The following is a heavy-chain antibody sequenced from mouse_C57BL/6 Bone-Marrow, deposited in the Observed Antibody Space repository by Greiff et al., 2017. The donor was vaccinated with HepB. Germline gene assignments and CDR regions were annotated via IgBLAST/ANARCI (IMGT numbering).Heavy chain of an antibody. CDR1: GYAFSSSW. J-gene: IGHJ4*01. CDR2: IYPGDGDT. V-gene: IGHV1-82*01. D-gene: IGHD1-1*01. Sequence: QVQLQQSGPELVKPGASVKISCKASGYAFSSSWMNWVKQRPGKGLEWIGRIYPGDGDTNYNQKFKGKSTLTVDKSSSTAYMQLSSLTSEDSAVYYCARRSFYGSSSYYAMDYWGQGTSVTVSS. CDR3: ARRSFYGSSSYYAMDY.